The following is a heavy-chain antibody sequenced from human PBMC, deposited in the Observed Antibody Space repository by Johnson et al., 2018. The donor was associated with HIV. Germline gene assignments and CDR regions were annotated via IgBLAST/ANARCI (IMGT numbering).Heavy chain of an antibody. J-gene: IGHJ3*02. V-gene: IGHV3-30-3*01. Sequence: QVQLVESGGGVVQPGRSLRLSCVASGFIFSNFAMHWVRQAPGKGLEWMAIISYDGSKKYYADSVKGRFTISRDNSKNTVFLEMNSLRAEDTAVFYCARVSGSGADYYEILNDAFDIWGQGTMVTVS. CDR2: ISYDGSKK. CDR3: ARVSGSGADYYEILNDAFDI. CDR1: GFIFSNFA. D-gene: IGHD3-22*01.